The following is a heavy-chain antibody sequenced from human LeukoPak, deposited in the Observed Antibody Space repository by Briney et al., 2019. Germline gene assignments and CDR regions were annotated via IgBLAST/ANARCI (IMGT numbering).Heavy chain of an antibody. Sequence: SETLSLTCTVSGGSISSSSYYWGWIRQPPGKGLEWIGSIYYSGSTYYNPSLKSRVTISVDTSKNQFSLKLTSVTAADTAVYYCARKGTIHHIFDYWGQGTLVTVSS. V-gene: IGHV4-39*07. D-gene: IGHD3-3*01. CDR1: GGSISSSSYY. J-gene: IGHJ4*02. CDR3: ARKGTIHHIFDY. CDR2: IYYSGST.